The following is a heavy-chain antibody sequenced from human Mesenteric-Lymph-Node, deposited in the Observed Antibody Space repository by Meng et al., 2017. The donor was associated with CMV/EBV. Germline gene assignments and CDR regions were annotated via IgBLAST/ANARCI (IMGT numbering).Heavy chain of an antibody. Sequence: YTFTNNDINWVRQATGQGLEWMGWMNPKSGKTGNAQKFQGRVTMTRNTAISTAYMELSSLKSDDTAVYYCVRGRGSSWYVGHYGMDVWGLGTMVTVSS. J-gene: IGHJ6*02. CDR2: MNPKSGKT. CDR1: YTFTNND. V-gene: IGHV1-8*01. CDR3: VRGRGSSWYVGHYGMDV. D-gene: IGHD6-13*01.